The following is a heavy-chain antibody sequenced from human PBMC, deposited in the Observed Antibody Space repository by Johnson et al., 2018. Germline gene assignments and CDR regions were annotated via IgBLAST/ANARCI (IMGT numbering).Heavy chain of an antibody. CDR3: SLMAQGYYYYMDV. CDR2: INSDGSST. Sequence: VQLVESGGGLVQPGGSXRLSCAASGFTFSSYWMHWVRQAPGKGLVWVSRINSDGSSTSYADYVKGRFPISRDNAKNTMYLQMNSLRAEDTAVYYCSLMAQGYYYYMDVWGKGTTVTVSS. D-gene: IGHD5-24*01. V-gene: IGHV3-74*02. CDR1: GFTFSSYW. J-gene: IGHJ6*03.